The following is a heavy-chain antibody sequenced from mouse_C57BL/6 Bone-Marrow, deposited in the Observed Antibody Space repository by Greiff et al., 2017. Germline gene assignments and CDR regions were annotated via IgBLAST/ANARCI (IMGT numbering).Heavy chain of an antibody. CDR3: ASNWDCY. J-gene: IGHJ2*01. CDR1: GYTFTSYT. Sequence: QVQLQQSGAELARPGASVKMSCKASGYTFTSYTMHWVKQRPGQGLEWIGYINPSSGYTKYTQKFKDKATLTEDKSSSTAYMELSSLTSEDSAVYYFASNWDCYWGQGITLTVSS. V-gene: IGHV1-4*01. CDR2: INPSSGYT. D-gene: IGHD4-1*01.